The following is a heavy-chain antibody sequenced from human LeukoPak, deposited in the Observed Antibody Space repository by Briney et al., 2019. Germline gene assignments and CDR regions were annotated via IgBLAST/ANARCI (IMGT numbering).Heavy chain of an antibody. CDR3: ASIRGTFGY. CDR1: GFTFSDHF. Sequence: GGSLRPSCAASGFTFSDHFLDWARQAPGKGLEWVGRTRNKANSYITEYAASVKGRFTISRDDSKNSLYLQMSSLKTDDTAMYYCASIRGTFGYWGQGTLVTVSS. D-gene: IGHD1-26*01. V-gene: IGHV3-72*01. J-gene: IGHJ4*02. CDR2: TRNKANSYIT.